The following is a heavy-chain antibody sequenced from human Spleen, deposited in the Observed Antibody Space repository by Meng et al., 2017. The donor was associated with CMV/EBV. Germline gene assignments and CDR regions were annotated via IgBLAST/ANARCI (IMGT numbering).Heavy chain of an antibody. V-gene: IGHV3-7*01. CDR2: IHQDGSEK. D-gene: IGHD3-10*01. Sequence: LSLTCAASGFTFSGFWMSWVRQAPGKGLEWVANIHQDGSEKYYVDSVKGRFTISRDNAKKSLYLQMNSLRVEDTAVYYCARGIWFGELIDYWGQGTLVTVSS. J-gene: IGHJ4*02. CDR1: GFTFSGFW. CDR3: ARGIWFGELIDY.